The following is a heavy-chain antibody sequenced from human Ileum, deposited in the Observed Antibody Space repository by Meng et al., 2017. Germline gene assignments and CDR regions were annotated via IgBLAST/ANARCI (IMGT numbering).Heavy chain of an antibody. V-gene: IGHV1-8*01. CDR3: ARVVSSGTFGDWFDP. J-gene: IGHJ5*02. Sequence: QVQLVQSEAEVRKPGASGKVFGRASGYTFTSYDIHWVRQAPGQGLEWMGWMSPNSGNTGYSQNFQGRVTLTRSTPLRTVYMELSSLQSEDTAVYYCARVVSSGTFGDWFDPWGQGTLVTVSS. CDR2: MSPNSGNT. CDR1: GYTFTSYD. D-gene: IGHD3-10*01.